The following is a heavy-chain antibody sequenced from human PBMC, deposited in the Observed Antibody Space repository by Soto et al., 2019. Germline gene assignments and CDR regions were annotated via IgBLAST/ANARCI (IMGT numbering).Heavy chain of an antibody. CDR1: GFSFSSYA. CDR2: ISGSGGDT. Sequence: EVQLLESGGGLVQPGGALRLSCAATGFSFSSYAMTWVRQAPGKGLEWVSTISGSGGDTYYADSVKGRFTISRDNSKDTVYVQMSSLRAEDTAIYDCATADARGGHSLLFDSWGQGTLVTVSS. J-gene: IGHJ4*02. D-gene: IGHD2-21*02. CDR3: ATADARGGHSLLFDS. V-gene: IGHV3-23*01.